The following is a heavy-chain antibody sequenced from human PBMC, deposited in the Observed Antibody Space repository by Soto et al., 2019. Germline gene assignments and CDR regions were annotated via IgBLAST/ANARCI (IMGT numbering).Heavy chain of an antibody. D-gene: IGHD1-26*01. CDR3: AKNQGVELVPLATVDWFDP. J-gene: IGHJ5*02. CDR2: ISGSGFKK. Sequence: GGSLRLSCAASGFIFENFGMSWVRQAPGKGLEWISSISGSGFKKYYADSVKGRFTISRDNSKSTVYLELNNLSAEDTAVYHCAKNQGVELVPLATVDWFDPWGQGSVV. V-gene: IGHV3-23*01. CDR1: GFIFENFG.